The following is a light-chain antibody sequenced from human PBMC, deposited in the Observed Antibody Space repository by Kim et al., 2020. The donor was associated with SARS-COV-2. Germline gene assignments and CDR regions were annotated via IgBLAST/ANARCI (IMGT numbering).Light chain of an antibody. V-gene: IGKV1-16*01. CDR3: QQYQSYPVT. CDR1: QDIESD. CDR2: DAS. Sequence: ASVGDSVTMTCRASQDIESDLVWYQQKPGKAPESLIYDASTVQSGVPPRFSGSGFGTDFTLTISSLQPEDFATYYCQQYQSYPVTFGQGTRLEIK. J-gene: IGKJ5*01.